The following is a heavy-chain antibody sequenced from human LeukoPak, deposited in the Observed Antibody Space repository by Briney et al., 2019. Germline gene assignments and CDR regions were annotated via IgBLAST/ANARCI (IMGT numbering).Heavy chain of an antibody. CDR3: ARDRIAAAGTDFDY. Sequence: LGASVKVSCKASGGTFSSYAISWVRQAPGQGLEWMGRIIPILGIANYAQKFQGRVTITADKSTSTAYMELSSLRSEDTAVYYCARDRIAAAGTDFDYWGQGTLVTVSS. CDR2: IIPILGIA. J-gene: IGHJ4*02. D-gene: IGHD6-13*01. CDR1: GGTFSSYA. V-gene: IGHV1-69*04.